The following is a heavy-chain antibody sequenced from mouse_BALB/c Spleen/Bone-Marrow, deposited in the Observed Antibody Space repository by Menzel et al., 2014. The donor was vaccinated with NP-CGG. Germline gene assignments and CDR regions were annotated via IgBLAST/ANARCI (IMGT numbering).Heavy chain of an antibody. CDR2: ITGSGST. V-gene: IGHV3-2*02. Sequence: EVHLVELGPGLVKPSQSLSLTCTVTGYSITTDYARNWIRQFPGNKLGWMCYITGSGSTSSIPSLKSRISVTPDTSKNQFVLQLNSVATEDTATYYCASPSWFAYWGQVTLVTVSA. CDR3: ASPSWFAY. CDR1: GYSITTDYA. J-gene: IGHJ3*01.